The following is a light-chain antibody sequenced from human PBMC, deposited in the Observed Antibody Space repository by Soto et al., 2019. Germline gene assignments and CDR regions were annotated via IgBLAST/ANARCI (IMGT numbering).Light chain of an antibody. CDR2: AAS. V-gene: IGKV1-9*01. CDR1: QGISSS. J-gene: IGKJ2*01. CDR3: QQVNDYRST. Sequence: DIQLTQSPSFLSASVGDRVTITCRASQGISSSLALYQHNPGKAPKLLIYAASTLQTGHPSSFSVSGSWTDFTLTISSLQPEDFATYDGQQVNDYRSTFSRGTKVEIK.